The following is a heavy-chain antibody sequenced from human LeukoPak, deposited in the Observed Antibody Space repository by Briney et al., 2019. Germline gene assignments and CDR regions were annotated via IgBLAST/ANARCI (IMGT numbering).Heavy chain of an antibody. CDR1: GITFGNNW. D-gene: IGHD6-19*01. Sequence: GGSLRLSCAASGITFGNNWMHWVRQGPGKGLVWISRINSDGGGAIYAGSVKGRFTVSRDNAKNTLYLQMNSLRAEDTAVYYCARDARWAVAATWDYWGQGTLVTVSS. J-gene: IGHJ4*02. CDR3: ARDARWAVAATWDY. CDR2: INSDGGGA. V-gene: IGHV3-74*01.